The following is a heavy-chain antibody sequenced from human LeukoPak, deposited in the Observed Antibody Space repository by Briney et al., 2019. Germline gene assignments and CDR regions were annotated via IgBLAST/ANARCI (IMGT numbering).Heavy chain of an antibody. CDR3: ARAHYPTYYYYGMDV. CDR1: GGSISSGAYY. V-gene: IGHV4-61*08. CDR2: IYYSGST. Sequence: PSETLSLTCSVSGGSISSGAYYWSWIRQPPGKGLEWIGYIYYSGSTNYNPSLKSRVTISVDTSKNQFSLKLSSVTAADTAVYYCARAHYPTYYYYGMDVWGQGTTVTVSS. D-gene: IGHD3-10*01. J-gene: IGHJ6*02.